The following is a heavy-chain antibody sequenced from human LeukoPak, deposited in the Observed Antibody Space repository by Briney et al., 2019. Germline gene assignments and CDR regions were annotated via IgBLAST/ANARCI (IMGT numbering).Heavy chain of an antibody. V-gene: IGHV1-2*06. CDR1: GYTFTGYY. CDR2: INPNSGGT. D-gene: IGHD1-26*01. J-gene: IGHJ4*02. Sequence: ASVTVSCKASGYTFTGYYMHWVRQAPGQGLEWMGRINPNSGGTNYAQKFQGRVTMTRDTSISTAYMELSRLRSDDTAVYYCARVRGNSGSYLVDYWGQGTLVTVSS. CDR3: ARVRGNSGSYLVDY.